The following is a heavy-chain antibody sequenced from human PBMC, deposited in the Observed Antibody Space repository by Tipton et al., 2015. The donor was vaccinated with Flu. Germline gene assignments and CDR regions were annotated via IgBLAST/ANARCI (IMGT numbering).Heavy chain of an antibody. CDR3: ASALSRSDF. V-gene: IGHV3-48*03. Sequence: SLRLSCAASGFTFSSYEMNWVRQAPGKGLEWVSYISEDGSVTDYVDSVKGRFTISRNNAKNTLYLQLNSLRVEDTAMYYCASALSRSDFWGQGTLVTVSS. CDR1: GFTFSSYE. J-gene: IGHJ4*02. CDR2: ISEDGSVT.